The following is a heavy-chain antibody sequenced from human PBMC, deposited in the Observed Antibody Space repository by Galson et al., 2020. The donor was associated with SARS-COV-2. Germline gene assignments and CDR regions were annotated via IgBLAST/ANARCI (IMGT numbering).Heavy chain of an antibody. CDR1: GGSISSYY. V-gene: IGHV4-59*08. D-gene: IGHD3-3*01. J-gene: IGHJ4*02. Sequence: SETLSLTCTVSGGSISSYYWSRIRQPPGKGLEWIGSIYYSGSTNYNPSLNSRVTISVDTSKNQFSLKLSSVTAADTAVYYCARLSPSFGVVTPAFDYWGQGTLVTVSS. CDR3: ARLSPSFGVVTPAFDY. CDR2: IYYSGST.